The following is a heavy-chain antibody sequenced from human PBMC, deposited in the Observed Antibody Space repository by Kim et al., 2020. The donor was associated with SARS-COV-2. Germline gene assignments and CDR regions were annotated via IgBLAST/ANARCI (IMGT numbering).Heavy chain of an antibody. D-gene: IGHD1-1*01. CDR2: IRSKTYGGTT. CDR3: TRGGGTGTTESES. J-gene: IGHJ5*02. CDR1: GFTFGDYA. V-gene: IGHV3-49*04. Sequence: GGSLRLSCTTSGFTFGDYAIIWVRQAPGKGLEWVGFIRSKTYGGTTEYAASVEDRITISRDDSKSVAYLQMSSLKTEDTALYYCTRGGGTGTTESESWGLGTLVTVSS.